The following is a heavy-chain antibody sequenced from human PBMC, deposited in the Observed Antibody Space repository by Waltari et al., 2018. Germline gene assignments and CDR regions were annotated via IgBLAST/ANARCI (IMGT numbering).Heavy chain of an antibody. J-gene: IGHJ6*03. Sequence: QAPIQQWGTGQLKASETLSLTCAVYNVPLTDSYWSWVSQAPGKGLEWIGEISHEGDTKYKSSLRNRLTLSVDTSTKQFSLTLRSVIAADTATYYCARGGTFPGYYYYMDIWGKGTPVTVSS. D-gene: IGHD3-22*01. CDR3: ARGGTFPGYYYYMDI. CDR2: ISHEGDT. CDR1: NVPLTDSY. V-gene: IGHV4-34*01.